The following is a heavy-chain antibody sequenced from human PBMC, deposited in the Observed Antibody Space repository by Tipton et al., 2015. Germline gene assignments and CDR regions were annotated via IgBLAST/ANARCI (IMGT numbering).Heavy chain of an antibody. D-gene: IGHD5-12*01. V-gene: IGHV4-39*07. CDR3: ARVKVATMLYYFDY. CDR1: GGSITNNTFY. Sequence: TLSLTCTVSGGSITNNTFYWAWIRQPPGKGLEWIGTVYHSGSTYYTPSLKSRVTISVDTSKSQFSLKLTSVTAADTAVYYCARVKVATMLYYFDYWGQGTLVTVSS. CDR2: VYHSGST. J-gene: IGHJ4*02.